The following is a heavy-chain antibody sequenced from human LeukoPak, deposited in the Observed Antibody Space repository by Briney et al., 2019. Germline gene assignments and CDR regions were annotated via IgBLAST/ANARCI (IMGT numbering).Heavy chain of an antibody. CDR1: GYTFTKYG. J-gene: IGHJ4*02. CDR2: IYPRDGST. CDR3: ARDQEGFDY. V-gene: IGHV1-46*01. Sequence: GASVKVSCTASGYTFTKYGISWVRQAPGQGLEWMGMIYPRDGSTSYAQKFQGRVTVTGDTSTSTVHMELSGLRSEDTAVYYCARDQEGFDYWGQGTLVTVSS.